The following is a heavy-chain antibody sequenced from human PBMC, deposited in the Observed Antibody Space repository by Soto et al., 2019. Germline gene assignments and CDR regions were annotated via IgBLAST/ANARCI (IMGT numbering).Heavy chain of an antibody. CDR3: ARLRTTALYFDY. CDR2: IYYSGST. CDR1: GGSISSYY. Sequence: PSETLSLTCTVSGGSISSYYWSWIRQPPGKGLEWIGYIYYSGSTNYNPSLKSRVTISVDTSKNQFSLKLSSVTAADTAVYYCARLRTTALYFDYWGQGTLVTVSS. J-gene: IGHJ4*02. D-gene: IGHD4-17*01. V-gene: IGHV4-59*08.